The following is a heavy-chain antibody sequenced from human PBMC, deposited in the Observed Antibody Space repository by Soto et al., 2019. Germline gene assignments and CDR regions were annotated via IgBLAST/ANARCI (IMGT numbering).Heavy chain of an antibody. CDR3: ARDVIRRVGVPAGEDDGFDY. Sequence: EVQLVESGGGLVKPGGSLRLSCSASGFTFSSYNMNWVRQAPGKGLEWVSSIRSSSTYIYYADSVKGRFTISRDNAKNSLYLQMNSLRAEDTAVYSCARDVIRRVGVPAGEDDGFDYWGQGTVVTVSS. CDR1: GFTFSSYN. CDR2: IRSSSTYI. V-gene: IGHV3-21*02. D-gene: IGHD2-2*01. J-gene: IGHJ4*02.